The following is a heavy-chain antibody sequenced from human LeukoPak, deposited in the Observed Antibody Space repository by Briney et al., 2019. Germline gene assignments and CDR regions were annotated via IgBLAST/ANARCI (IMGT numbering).Heavy chain of an antibody. V-gene: IGHV4-34*01. D-gene: IGHD3-9*01. CDR1: GGSFSGYY. CDR2: INHSGST. J-gene: IGHJ4*02. Sequence: SETLSLTCAVYGGSFSGYYWSWIRQPPGKGLEWIGEINHSGSTNYNPSLKSRVTISVDTSKNQFSLKLSSVTAADTAVYYCASKGLGDYDILTGPDYWGQGTLVTVSS. CDR3: ASKGLGDYDILTGPDY.